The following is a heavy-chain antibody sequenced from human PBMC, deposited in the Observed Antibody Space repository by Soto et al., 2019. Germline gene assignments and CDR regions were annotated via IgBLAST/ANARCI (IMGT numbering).Heavy chain of an antibody. J-gene: IGHJ4*02. CDR3: ASGGHVVVVTAALDY. Sequence: QVQLMQSGAEVKKPGASVKVSCKASGDTFTDYYIHWVRQAPGQGLEWMGTVNPSGGHTTYAQHLLGRVTMTRDTSTSPLYMELTSLTSDDTAIYYCASGGHVVVVTAALDYWGQGTLVTVSS. CDR1: GDTFTDYY. D-gene: IGHD2-21*02. CDR2: VNPSGGHT. V-gene: IGHV1-46*01.